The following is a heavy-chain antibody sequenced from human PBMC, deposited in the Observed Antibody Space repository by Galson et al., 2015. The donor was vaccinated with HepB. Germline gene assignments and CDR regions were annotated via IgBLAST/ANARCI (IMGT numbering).Heavy chain of an antibody. CDR2: ISSRTGGT. CDR1: GFTFINYP. Sequence: SLRLSCAASGFTFINYPMTWVRQPPGKGLEWVSTISSRTGGTYYADSVKGRFTISRDNSKNTLYLQMNSLRAEDTAVYYCARDRQRLYGSGSYVYWGQGTLVTVSS. CDR3: ARDRQRLYGSGSYVY. D-gene: IGHD3-10*01. V-gene: IGHV3-23*01. J-gene: IGHJ4*02.